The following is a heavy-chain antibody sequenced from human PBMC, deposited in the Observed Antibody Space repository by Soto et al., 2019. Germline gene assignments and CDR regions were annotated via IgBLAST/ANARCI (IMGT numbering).Heavy chain of an antibody. CDR1: VVTLSGYA. CDR3: ARIGGPVAGNDYYYYGMDV. Sequence: SVKVSCKASVVTLSGYAISLVRQAPGQGLEWMGGIIPIFGTANYAQKFQGRVTITADESTSTAYMELSRLRSEDTATYYCARIGGPVAGNDYYYYGMDVWGQGTTVTVSS. CDR2: IIPIFGTA. D-gene: IGHD6-19*01. J-gene: IGHJ6*02. V-gene: IGHV1-69*13.